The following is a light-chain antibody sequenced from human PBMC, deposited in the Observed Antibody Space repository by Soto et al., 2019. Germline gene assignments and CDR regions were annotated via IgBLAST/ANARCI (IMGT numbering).Light chain of an antibody. CDR1: SPNIGAGYD. Sequence: QSVLTQPPSVSGAPGQRVTISCTGSSPNIGAGYDVHWYQQRPGTAPKLLIFGNTNRPSGVPDRFSGSKSGTSASLAITGLQAEDEGDYYCQSYDSTLSARYVFGTGTKVTVL. CDR2: GNT. J-gene: IGLJ1*01. V-gene: IGLV1-40*01. CDR3: QSYDSTLSARYV.